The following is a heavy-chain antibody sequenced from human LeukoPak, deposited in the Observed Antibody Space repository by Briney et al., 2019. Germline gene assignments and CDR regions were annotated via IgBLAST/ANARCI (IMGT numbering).Heavy chain of an antibody. D-gene: IGHD3-22*01. J-gene: IGHJ4*02. V-gene: IGHV3-7*05. CDR1: GFTFSGSW. CDR3: ARNRGGGSGYSDY. CDR2: IKPDGTDK. Sequence: GGSLRLSCAASGFTFSGSWMDWVRQAPGKGLEWVAIIKPDGTDKYYVDSVKGRFTVSKDNAKNLLYLQMNSLRAEDTAMYYCARNRGGGSGYSDYWGQGTLATVSS.